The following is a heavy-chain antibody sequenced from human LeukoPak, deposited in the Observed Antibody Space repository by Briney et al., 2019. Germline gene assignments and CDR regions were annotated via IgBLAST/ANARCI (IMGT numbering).Heavy chain of an antibody. V-gene: IGHV3-23*01. J-gene: IGHJ6*03. Sequence: GGSLRLSCAASGFTFSIYAMNWVRQAPGKGLEWVSGISGSGGSTYYADSVKGRFTISRDNSKNSLYLQMNSLRAEDTAVYYCARRSRMIVVVITTSTDYYMDVWGKGTTVTVSS. CDR3: ARRSRMIVVVITTSTDYYMDV. CDR1: GFTFSIYA. CDR2: ISGSGGST. D-gene: IGHD3-22*01.